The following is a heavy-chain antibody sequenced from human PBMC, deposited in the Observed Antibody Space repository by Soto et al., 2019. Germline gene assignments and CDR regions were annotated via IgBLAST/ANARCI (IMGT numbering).Heavy chain of an antibody. CDR2: ISGSGGST. CDR3: AKDLSPRGYSYGYGDY. Sequence: EVQLLESGGGLVQPGGSLRLSCAASGLTFSSYAMSWVRQAPGKGLEWVSAISGSGGSTYYADSVKGRFTISRDNSKNTLYLQMNSLRAEDTAVYYCAKDLSPRGYSYGYGDYWGQGTLVTVSS. D-gene: IGHD5-18*01. J-gene: IGHJ4*02. CDR1: GLTFSSYA. V-gene: IGHV3-23*01.